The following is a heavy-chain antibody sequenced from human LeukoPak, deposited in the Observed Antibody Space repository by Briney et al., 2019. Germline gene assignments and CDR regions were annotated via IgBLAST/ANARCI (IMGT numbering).Heavy chain of an antibody. CDR1: GGSISSYY. V-gene: IGHV3-23*01. Sequence: PSETLSLTCTVSGGSISSYYWSWIRQPPGKGLEWVSAISGSGGSTYYADSVKGRFTISRDNSKNTLYLQMNSLRAEDTAVYYCAKDQDYYDSSGYYGHWGQGTLVTVS. J-gene: IGHJ4*02. CDR3: AKDQDYYDSSGYYGH. D-gene: IGHD3-22*01. CDR2: ISGSGGST.